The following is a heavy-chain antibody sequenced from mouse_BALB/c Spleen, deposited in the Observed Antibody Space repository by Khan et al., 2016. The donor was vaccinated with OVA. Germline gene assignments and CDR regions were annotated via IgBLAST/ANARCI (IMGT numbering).Heavy chain of an antibody. V-gene: IGHV5-17*02. CDR2: ISSGSSTI. D-gene: IGHD1-1*01. CDR1: GFTFSSFG. Sequence: EVELVESGGGLVQPGGSRKLSCAASGFTFSSFGMHWVRQAPEKGLEWVAYISSGSSTIYYADTVKGRFTFSRDNPKNTLFLQMTSLRSEDTAMYYCASHYYGKNYFDYWGQGTTLTVSS. J-gene: IGHJ2*01. CDR3: ASHYYGKNYFDY.